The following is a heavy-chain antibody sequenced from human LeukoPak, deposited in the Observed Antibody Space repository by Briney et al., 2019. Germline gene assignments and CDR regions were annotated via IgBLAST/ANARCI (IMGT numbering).Heavy chain of an antibody. CDR1: GGSFTTYY. D-gene: IGHD2-15*01. J-gene: IGHJ4*02. V-gene: IGHV4-34*01. Sequence: PSETLSLTCAAYGGSFTTYYWSWIRQPPGKGLEWIGEINHGGSPTYNPSLKSRVTMSLDTSKNQFSLRLSSVTAADTAVYYCARNGDYSIDSWGQGALVTVSS. CDR3: ARNGDYSIDS. CDR2: INHGGSP.